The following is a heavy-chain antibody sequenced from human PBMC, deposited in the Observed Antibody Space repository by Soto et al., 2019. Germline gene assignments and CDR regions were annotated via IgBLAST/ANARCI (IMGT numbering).Heavy chain of an antibody. CDR3: ARVDYYDSSGYQDY. V-gene: IGHV3-33*01. Sequence: PGGSLRLSCAASGFTFSSYGMHWVRQAPGKGLEWVAVIWYDGSNKYYADSVKGRFTISRDNSKNTLYLQMNSLRAEDTAVYYCARVDYYDSSGYQDYWGQGTLVTVSS. J-gene: IGHJ4*02. CDR1: GFTFSSYG. CDR2: IWYDGSNK. D-gene: IGHD3-22*01.